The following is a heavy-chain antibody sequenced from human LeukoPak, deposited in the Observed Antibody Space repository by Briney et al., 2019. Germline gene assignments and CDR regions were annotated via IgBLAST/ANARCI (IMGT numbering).Heavy chain of an antibody. CDR2: ISSSSSYI. D-gene: IGHD6-13*01. CDR1: GFTFSSYS. J-gene: IGHJ4*02. Sequence: GGSLRLSCAASGFTFSSYSMNWVRQAPGKGLEWVSSISSSSSYIYYADSVRGRFTISRDNAKNSLYLQMNSLRAEDTAVYYCARAIAAAGYYFDYWGQGTLVTVSS. V-gene: IGHV3-21*01. CDR3: ARAIAAAGYYFDY.